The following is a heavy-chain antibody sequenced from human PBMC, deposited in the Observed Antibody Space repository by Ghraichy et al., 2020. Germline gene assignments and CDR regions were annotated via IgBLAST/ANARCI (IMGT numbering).Heavy chain of an antibody. CDR2: IYYSGST. V-gene: IGHV4-31*03. J-gene: IGHJ5*02. D-gene: IGHD2-2*01. Sequence: SETLSLTCTVSGGSISSGGYYWSWIRQHPGKGLEWIGYIYYSGSTYYNPSLKSRVTISVDTSKNQFSLKLSSVTAADTAVYYCARALGCSSTSCQTEFIWFDPWGQGTLVTVSS. CDR3: ARALGCSSTSCQTEFIWFDP. CDR1: GGSISSGGYY.